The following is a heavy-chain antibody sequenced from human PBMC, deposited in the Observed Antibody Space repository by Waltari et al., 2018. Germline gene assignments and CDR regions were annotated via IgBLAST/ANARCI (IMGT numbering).Heavy chain of an antibody. J-gene: IGHJ2*01. CDR1: GFNFSSYG. D-gene: IGHD1-26*01. CDR2: IWYDGSNK. V-gene: IGHV3-33*01. Sequence: QVQLVESGGGVVQPGRSLRLSCAASGFNFSSYGMHWVRQAPGKGLEWVAVIWYDGSNKYYADCGKGRFTISRDNSKNTLYLQMNSLRAEDTAVYYCARDAGATVWYFDLWGRGTLVTVSS. CDR3: ARDAGATVWYFDL.